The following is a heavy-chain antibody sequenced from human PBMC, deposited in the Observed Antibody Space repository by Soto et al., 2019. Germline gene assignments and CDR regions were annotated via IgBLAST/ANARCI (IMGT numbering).Heavy chain of an antibody. Sequence: QVQLVESGGGVVQPGRSLRLSCAASGFTFSSFSMHWVRQAPGKGLEWVAVISSDGSNKYYADSVKGRFTISRDNSKNTLYLQMNSLSAEDTALYYCARESHVPFDYWGQGTLVTVSS. J-gene: IGHJ4*02. V-gene: IGHV3-30-3*01. CDR3: ARESHVPFDY. CDR1: GFTFSSFS. CDR2: ISSDGSNK.